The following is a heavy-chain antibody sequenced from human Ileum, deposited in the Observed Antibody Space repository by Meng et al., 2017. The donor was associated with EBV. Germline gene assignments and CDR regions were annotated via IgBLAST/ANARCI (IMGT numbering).Heavy chain of an antibody. Sequence: EVQLVESGGVLVQPGGSLRLSCSASGFTFSPYWMHRVRQAPGKGMVWISRINENGRTTTYADSVKGRFTISRDNTKNTLYLQMNSLRAEDTAVYFCSRDLAGPYDDWGQGPRVTVSS. V-gene: IGHV3-74*01. CDR1: GFTFSPYW. CDR2: INENGRTT. J-gene: IGHJ4*02. CDR3: SRDLAGPYDD.